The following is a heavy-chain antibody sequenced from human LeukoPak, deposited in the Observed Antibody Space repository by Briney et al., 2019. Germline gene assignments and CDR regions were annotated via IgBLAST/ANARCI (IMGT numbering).Heavy chain of an antibody. J-gene: IGHJ6*03. CDR3: ARGPPRGKYYYMDV. Sequence: GGSLRLSCAASGFTFSSFDMHWVRQPTGQGLEGVSTIGTASDTYYPGSVEGRFTLSRDNAKNSLYLQMNSLTAGDTAVYYCARGPPRGKYYYMDVWGKGTTVTVSS. V-gene: IGHV3-13*01. CDR2: IGTASDT. D-gene: IGHD1-1*01. CDR1: GFTFSSFD.